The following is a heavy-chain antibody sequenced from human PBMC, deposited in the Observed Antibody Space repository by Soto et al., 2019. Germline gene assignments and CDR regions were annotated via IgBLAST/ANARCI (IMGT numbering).Heavy chain of an antibody. Sequence: EASVKVSCKASGYTFTSYGISWVRQAPGQGLEWMGWISAYNGNTNYAQKLQGRVTMTTDTSTSTAYMELRSLRSDDTAVYYCARAYCGGDCYSSLDVWGQGTTVTVSS. CDR2: ISAYNGNT. J-gene: IGHJ6*02. CDR3: ARAYCGGDCYSSLDV. V-gene: IGHV1-18*01. CDR1: GYTFTSYG. D-gene: IGHD2-21*02.